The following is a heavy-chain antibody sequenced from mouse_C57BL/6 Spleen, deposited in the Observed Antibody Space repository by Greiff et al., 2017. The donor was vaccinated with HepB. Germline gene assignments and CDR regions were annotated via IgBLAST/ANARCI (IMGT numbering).Heavy chain of an antibody. Sequence: EVQLQESGGGLVKPGGSLKLSCAASGFTFSSYAMSWVRQTPEKRLEWVATISDGGSYTYYPDNVKGRFTISRDNAKNNLYLQMSHLKSEDTAMYYCARDGGLAYWGQGTLVTVSA. CDR1: GFTFSSYA. J-gene: IGHJ3*01. CDR2: ISDGGSYT. V-gene: IGHV5-4*01. CDR3: ARDGGLAY.